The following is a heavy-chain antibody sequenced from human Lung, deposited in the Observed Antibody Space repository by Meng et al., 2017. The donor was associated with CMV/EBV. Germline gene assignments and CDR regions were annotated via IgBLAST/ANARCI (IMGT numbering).Heavy chain of an antibody. CDR1: GFTFDDYA. CDR2: ISWDGGST. Sequence: GGSLRLSCAASGFTFDDYAMHWVRQAPGKGLEWVSLISWDGGSTYYADSVKGRFTISRDNSKSSLYLQMNGLRAEDTALYHCAKYYYGLDVWDQGTTVTVSS. V-gene: IGHV3-43D*03. CDR3: AKYYYGLDV. J-gene: IGHJ6*02.